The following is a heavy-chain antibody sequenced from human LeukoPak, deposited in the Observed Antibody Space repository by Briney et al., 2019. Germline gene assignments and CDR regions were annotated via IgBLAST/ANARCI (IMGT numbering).Heavy chain of an antibody. CDR3: ARGRDYGGDSVRAFDI. D-gene: IGHD4-23*01. V-gene: IGHV3-7*01. Sequence: PGGSLRLSCAASGFTFSRYWMSWVRQVPRKGLEWVANIKQDGSEKYYVDSVKGRFTISRDNAKNSLYLQMNSLRAEDTAVYYCARGRDYGGDSVRAFDIWGQGTMVTVSS. J-gene: IGHJ3*02. CDR2: IKQDGSEK. CDR1: GFTFSRYW.